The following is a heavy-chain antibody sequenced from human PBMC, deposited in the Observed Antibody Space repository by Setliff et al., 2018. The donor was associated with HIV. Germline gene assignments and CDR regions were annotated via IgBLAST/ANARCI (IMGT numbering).Heavy chain of an antibody. CDR1: GGYITSHY. D-gene: IGHD7-27*01. V-gene: IGHV4-59*11. Sequence: SETLSLTCTVSGGYITSHYWAWIRQPPGRRLEWIGYVSYSESATYNPSLKSRVTMSLDTSKNQFSLRLSSVPAADTAIYYCARRDTSTGVDTWGQGALVTVSS. CDR3: ARRDTSTGVDT. J-gene: IGHJ5*02. CDR2: VSYSESA.